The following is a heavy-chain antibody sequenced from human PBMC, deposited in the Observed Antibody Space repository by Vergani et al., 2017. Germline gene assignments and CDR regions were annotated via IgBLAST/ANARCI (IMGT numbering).Heavy chain of an antibody. CDR2: HCPSGST. Sequence: QVQMQESGPGLVKTSETLSLTCSASGAPISYWCWCWLRQPAGKGLEWCGRHCPSGSTNYKPPFKSRVTMSIDTSKNQFSRKLTSVTAADTAVYYCATGAGPFDIWGQGTLVTVSS. J-gene: IGHJ4*02. CDR1: GAPISYWC. D-gene: IGHD7-27*01. V-gene: IGHV4-4*07. CDR3: ATGAGPFDI.